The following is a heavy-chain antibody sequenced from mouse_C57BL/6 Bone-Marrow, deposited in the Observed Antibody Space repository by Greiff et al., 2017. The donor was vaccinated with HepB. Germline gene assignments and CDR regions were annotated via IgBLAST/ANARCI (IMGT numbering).Heavy chain of an antibody. CDR2: ISNLAYSI. CDR1: GFTFSDYG. J-gene: IGHJ1*03. Sequence: EVNVVESGGGLVQPGGSLKLSCAASGFTFSDYGMAWVRQAPRKGPEWVAFISNLAYSIYYADTVTGRFTISRENAKNTLYLEMSSLRSEDTAMYYCARVLGYFDVWGTGTTVTVSS. CDR3: ARVLGYFDV. V-gene: IGHV5-15*01.